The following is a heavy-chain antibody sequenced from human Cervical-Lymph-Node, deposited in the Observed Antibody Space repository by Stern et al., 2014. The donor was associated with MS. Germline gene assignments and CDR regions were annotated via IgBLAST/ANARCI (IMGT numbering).Heavy chain of an antibody. Sequence: QLQLQESGPGLVKPSETLSLTCSVSGTSTISNYWCWFRQSPGKGLEWIGNIYYTGSTNYNPSLKSRVSMSVDTSKNQFSVKVTSVTAADTAVYYCARLAASSSGPFDYWGQGTLVTVSS. D-gene: IGHD3-22*01. CDR3: ARLAASSSGPFDY. CDR1: GTSTISNY. CDR2: IYYTGST. J-gene: IGHJ4*02. V-gene: IGHV4-59*01.